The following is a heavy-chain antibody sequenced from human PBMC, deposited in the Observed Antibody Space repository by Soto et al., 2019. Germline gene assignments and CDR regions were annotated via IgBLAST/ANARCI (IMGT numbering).Heavy chain of an antibody. CDR3: ARDLDDEFDDAFDI. Sequence: QVQLQESGPGLVKPSQTLSLTCTVSGGSISSGGYYWSWIRQHPGKGLEWIGYIYYSGSTYYNPSLKRRITIAVDTSKNQFSLKLSSVTAADTAVYYCARDLDDEFDDAFDIWGQGTMVTVSS. CDR1: GGSISSGGYY. CDR2: IYYSGST. J-gene: IGHJ3*02. V-gene: IGHV4-31*03. D-gene: IGHD1-1*01.